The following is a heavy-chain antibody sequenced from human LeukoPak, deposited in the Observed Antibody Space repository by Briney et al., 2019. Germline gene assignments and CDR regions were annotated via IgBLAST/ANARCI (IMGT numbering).Heavy chain of an antibody. CDR1: GYTFTDYY. Sequence: ASVKVSCKASGYTFTDYYMHWVRQAPGQGLEWMGWINPHSGGTIYSQKFQGRVIMTRDTSISTAYMELSRLRSDDTAIYYCATGRYCSGGSCYSPIVYWGQGSLVTVSS. CDR2: INPHSGGT. CDR3: ATGRYCSGGSCYSPIVY. V-gene: IGHV1-2*02. D-gene: IGHD2-15*01. J-gene: IGHJ4*02.